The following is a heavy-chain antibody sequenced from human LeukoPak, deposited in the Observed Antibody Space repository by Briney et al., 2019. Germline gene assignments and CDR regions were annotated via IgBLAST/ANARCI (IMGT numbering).Heavy chain of an antibody. CDR1: GFTFSSYE. CDR2: ITSGNSSL. CDR3: ARGLIDSGTYYFDF. V-gene: IGHV3-21*01. Sequence: GGSLRLSCAASGFTFSSYEMNWVRQAPGRGLEWVSSITSGNSSLYYADSVKGRFTISRDNAKNSLYLQMNSLRAEDTAVYYCARGLIDSGTYYFDFWGQGTLVTVSS. J-gene: IGHJ4*02. D-gene: IGHD6-13*01.